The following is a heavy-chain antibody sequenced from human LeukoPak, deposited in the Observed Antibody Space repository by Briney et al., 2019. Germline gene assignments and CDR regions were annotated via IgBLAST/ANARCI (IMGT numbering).Heavy chain of an antibody. D-gene: IGHD6-19*01. CDR1: RGTLSSYA. J-gene: IGHJ4*02. CDR3: ARDQEQWLVLGY. V-gene: IGHV1-69*01. CDR2: IIPIFGTA. Sequence: SVKVSCKASRGTLSSYAISWVRQAPGQGLEWMGGIIPIFGTANYAQKFQGRVTITADESTSTAYMELSSLRSEDTAVYYCARDQEQWLVLGYWGQGTLVTVSS.